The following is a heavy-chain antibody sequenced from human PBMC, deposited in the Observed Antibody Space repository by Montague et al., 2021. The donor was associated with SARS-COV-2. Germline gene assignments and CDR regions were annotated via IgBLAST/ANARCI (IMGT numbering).Heavy chain of an antibody. D-gene: IGHD2-2*01. Sequence: SETLSLTCAVYGGSFRGYYWSWIRQPPGKGLEWIGEINHSGSTNYNPSLKSQVTISVDTSKNQFSLKLSSVTAADTAVYYCTREGYQVLWSDNYYYGMDVWGQGTTVTVSS. CDR2: INHSGST. CDR3: TREGYQVLWSDNYYYGMDV. CDR1: GGSFRGYY. V-gene: IGHV4-34*01. J-gene: IGHJ6*02.